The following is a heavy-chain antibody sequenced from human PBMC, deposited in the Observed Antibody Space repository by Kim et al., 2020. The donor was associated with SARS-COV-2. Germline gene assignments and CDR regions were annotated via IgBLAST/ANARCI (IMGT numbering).Heavy chain of an antibody. Sequence: GGSLRLSCAASGFTFSSYAMHWVRQAPGKGLEWVAVISYDGSNKYYADSVKGRFTISRDNSKNTLYLQMNSLRAEDTAVYYCARGSWRGSSGFFDYWGQGTLVTVSS. V-gene: IGHV3-30-3*01. CDR3: ARGSWRGSSGFFDY. CDR1: GFTFSSYA. CDR2: ISYDGSNK. J-gene: IGHJ4*02. D-gene: IGHD3-22*01.